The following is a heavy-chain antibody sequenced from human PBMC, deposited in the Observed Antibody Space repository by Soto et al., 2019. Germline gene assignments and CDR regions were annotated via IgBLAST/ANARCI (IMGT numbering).Heavy chain of an antibody. Sequence: WTWIRQPPGKGLEWIGYVSHTGATNYNPSLQSRVDISVDTSRNQFSLKLRSLTAADTAVYFCAREFSSAPISYYAFWRQGTLVSVSA. V-gene: IGHV4-4*08. CDR3: AREFSSAPISYYAF. J-gene: IGHJ4*02. CDR2: VSHTGAT.